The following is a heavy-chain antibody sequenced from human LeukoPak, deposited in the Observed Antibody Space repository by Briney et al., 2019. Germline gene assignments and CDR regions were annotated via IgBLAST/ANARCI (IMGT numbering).Heavy chain of an antibody. Sequence: SETLSLTCTVSGGSISSSSYYWGWIRQPPGKGLEWIGSIYYSGSTYYNPSLKSRVTISVDTSKNQFSLKLSSVTAADTAVYYCARDARHRYGGAFDIWGQGTMVTVSS. CDR1: GGSISSSSYY. V-gene: IGHV4-39*07. CDR2: IYYSGST. J-gene: IGHJ3*02. CDR3: ARDARHRYGGAFDI. D-gene: IGHD3-9*01.